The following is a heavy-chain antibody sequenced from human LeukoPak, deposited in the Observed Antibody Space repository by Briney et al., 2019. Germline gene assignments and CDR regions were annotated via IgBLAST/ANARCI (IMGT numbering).Heavy chain of an antibody. J-gene: IGHJ5*02. D-gene: IGHD2-15*01. CDR3: MREAGYCAPVCVKTNWFDP. V-gene: IGHV3-23*01. CDR2: ISNGKT. CDR1: GFPFSSHA. Sequence: GGSLRLSCAASGFPFSSHAMSWVRQPPGKGLEWVAAISNGKTYYADSVRGRFAISRDDSTNTVYLHMNSLRDEDTALYHCMREAGYCAPVCVKTNWFDPWGQGTLVTVSS.